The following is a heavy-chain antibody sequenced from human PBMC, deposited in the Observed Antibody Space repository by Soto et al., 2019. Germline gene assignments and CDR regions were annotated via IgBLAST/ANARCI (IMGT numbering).Heavy chain of an antibody. D-gene: IGHD6-19*01. Sequence: EVQLVESGGGLVQPGGSLRLSCAASGFTFSSYSMNWVRQAPGKGLEWVSYISSSSSTLYYADSVKGRFTISRDNAKNSLYLQMNSLRDEDTAVYYCARDAPSGWSTTPYFDYWGQGTLVTVSS. CDR1: GFTFSSYS. CDR3: ARDAPSGWSTTPYFDY. J-gene: IGHJ4*02. V-gene: IGHV3-48*02. CDR2: ISSSSSTL.